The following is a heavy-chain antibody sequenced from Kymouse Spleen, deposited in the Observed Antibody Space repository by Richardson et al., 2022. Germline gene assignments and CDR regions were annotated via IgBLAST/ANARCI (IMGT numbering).Heavy chain of an antibody. Sequence: EVQLVESGGGLVKPGGSLRLSCAASGFTFSNAWMSWVRQAPGKGLEWVGRIKSKTDGGTTDYAAPVKGRFTISRDDSKNTLYLQMNSLKTEDTAVYYCTTDWRDSGSPYYYYYGMDVWGQGTTVTVSS. CDR3: TTDWRDSGSPYYYYYGMDV. J-gene: IGHJ6*02. D-gene: IGHD1-26*01. CDR1: GFTFSNAW. CDR2: IKSKTDGGTT. V-gene: IGHV3-15*01.